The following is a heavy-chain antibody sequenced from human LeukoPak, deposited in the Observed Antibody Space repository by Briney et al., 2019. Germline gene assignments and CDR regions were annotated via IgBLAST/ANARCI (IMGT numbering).Heavy chain of an antibody. CDR1: GGSISSYY. Sequence: SETLSLTCTVSGGSISSYYWGWIRQPPGKGLEWIASIYYSGSTYYNPSLKSRVTISVDTSKNQLSLKLSSLTAADRAVYYCARHESSGRYSGLSWFYPWGQGTLVTVSS. J-gene: IGHJ5*02. D-gene: IGHD1-26*01. V-gene: IGHV4-39*01. CDR2: IYYSGST. CDR3: ARHESSGRYSGLSWFYP.